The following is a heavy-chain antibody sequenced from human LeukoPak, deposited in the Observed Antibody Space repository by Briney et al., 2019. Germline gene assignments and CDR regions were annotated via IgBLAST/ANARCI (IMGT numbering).Heavy chain of an antibody. CDR1: GFTFSSYG. J-gene: IGHJ4*02. Sequence: QSGGSLRLSCAASGFTFSSYGMNWVRQAPGKGLEWVAFIRYDGSNKYYADSVKGRFTISRDNSKNTLFLQMTSLRSEDTAVYYCARVRIGAPYYFDYWGQGTLVTVSS. CDR3: ARVRIGAPYYFDY. CDR2: IRYDGSNK. D-gene: IGHD3-3*01. V-gene: IGHV3-30*02.